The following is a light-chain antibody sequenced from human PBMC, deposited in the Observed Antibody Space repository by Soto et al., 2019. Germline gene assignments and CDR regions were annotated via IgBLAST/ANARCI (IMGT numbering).Light chain of an antibody. CDR3: QQYADSTWT. V-gene: IGKV3-20*01. J-gene: IGKJ1*01. CDR2: GAS. Sequence: EIVLTQSPGTLSLSPGETATLACRASQSVSSTYIAWYQHKPGQAPRLLIYGASSRATGIPDRFRGTGSGADFTLTISRLEPEDLAVYYCQQYADSTWTFGQGTKVDIK. CDR1: QSVSSTY.